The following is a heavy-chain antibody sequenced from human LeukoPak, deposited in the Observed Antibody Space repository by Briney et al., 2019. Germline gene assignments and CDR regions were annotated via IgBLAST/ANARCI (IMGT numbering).Heavy chain of an antibody. CDR1: GFMFSSNW. CDR2: IKEDGTET. V-gene: IGHV3-7*01. D-gene: IGHD3-10*01. Sequence: GGSLRLSCAASGFMFSSNWMSWVRLAPGKGLEWVANIKEDGTETYYVDSVKGRFTISRDNAKNSLYLQMNSLRAEDTAVYYCARRFGYWGQGTLVTVSS. J-gene: IGHJ4*02. CDR3: ARRFGY.